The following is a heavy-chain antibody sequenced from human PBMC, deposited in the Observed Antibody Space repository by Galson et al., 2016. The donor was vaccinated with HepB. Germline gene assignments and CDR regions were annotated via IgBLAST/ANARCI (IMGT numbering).Heavy chain of an antibody. CDR1: GFTFKNCV. D-gene: IGHD3/OR15-3a*01. CDR3: AKGGYYDFWTDYFIGY. Sequence: SLRLSCAASGFTFKNCVMSWVRQTPGKGLQWVSGISDSATSTYYADSVEGRFTISRDNSKNTLFLQMNSLRAEDTAVYYCAKGGYYDFWTDYFIGYWGQGTLVTVSS. J-gene: IGHJ4*02. V-gene: IGHV3-23*01. CDR2: ISDSATST.